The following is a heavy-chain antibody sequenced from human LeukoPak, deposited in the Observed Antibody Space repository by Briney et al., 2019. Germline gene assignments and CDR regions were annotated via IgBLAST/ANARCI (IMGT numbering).Heavy chain of an antibody. CDR3: AKGFYGGYADY. D-gene: IGHD5-12*01. Sequence: PGGSPRLSCPASGFTFSDYAMSWVRQAPGKGLEWVSAISAGGGSTYYAASVKGRFTISRDNSKNTLSLQMNSLRAEDTAVYYCAKGFYGGYADYWGQGTLVTVSS. CDR2: ISAGGGST. J-gene: IGHJ4*02. V-gene: IGHV3-23*01. CDR1: GFTFSDYA.